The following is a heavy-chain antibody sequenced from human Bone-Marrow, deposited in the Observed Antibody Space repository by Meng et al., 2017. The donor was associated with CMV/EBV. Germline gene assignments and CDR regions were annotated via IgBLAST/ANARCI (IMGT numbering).Heavy chain of an antibody. CDR2: IYPGDSDT. Sequence: KVSCKGSGYSFTSYWIGWVRQMPGKGLEWMGIIYPGDSDTRYSPSFQGQVTISADKSISTAYLQWSSLKASDTAMYYCARLGRYYDFWSVYYKAPLRDDTSPYWYFDLWGRGTLVTVSS. CDR1: GYSFTSYW. V-gene: IGHV5-51*01. J-gene: IGHJ2*01. CDR3: ARLGRYYDFWSVYYKAPLRDDTSPYWYFDL. D-gene: IGHD3-3*01.